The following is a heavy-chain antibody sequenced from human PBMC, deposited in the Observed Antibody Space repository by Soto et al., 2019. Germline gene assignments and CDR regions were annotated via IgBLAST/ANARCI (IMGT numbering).Heavy chain of an antibody. CDR1: GGSISSYY. J-gene: IGHJ6*03. Sequence: ETLSLTCTVSGGSISSYYWSWIRQPPGKGLEWIGYIYYSGSTNYNPSLKSRVTISVDTSKNQFSLKLSSVTAADTAVYYCATNTEYSSFYYYYMDVWGKGTTFTVSS. V-gene: IGHV4-59*08. CDR2: IYYSGST. D-gene: IGHD6-6*01. CDR3: ATNTEYSSFYYYYMDV.